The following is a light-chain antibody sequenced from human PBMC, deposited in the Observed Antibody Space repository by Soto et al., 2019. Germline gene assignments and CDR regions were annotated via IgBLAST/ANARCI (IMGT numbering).Light chain of an antibody. CDR2: ATS. J-gene: IGKJ1*01. CDR3: QQYDTSPPT. CDR1: QTLIINS. V-gene: IGKV3-20*01. Sequence: EIVLTQSPRTLSLSPGERDTLFCRSSQTLIINSFAWYQQKPGKAPRLFIYATSGRATGIPDRFTGSGSGTDFTLTISRLEPADFAVYYCQQYDTSPPTFGRGTKVDIK.